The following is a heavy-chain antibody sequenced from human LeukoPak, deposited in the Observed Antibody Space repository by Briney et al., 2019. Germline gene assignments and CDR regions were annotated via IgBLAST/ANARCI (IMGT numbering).Heavy chain of an antibody. V-gene: IGHV3-30*03. CDR1: GFTFSSYG. Sequence: GRSLRLSCAASGFTFSSYGMHWVRQAPGKGLEWVAVISYDGSNKYYADSVKGRFTISRDNSKNTLYLQMNSLRAEDTAVYYCARDQIRYSNSPEALDLWGQGTLVSVSS. CDR2: ISYDGSNK. D-gene: IGHD5-18*01. CDR3: ARDQIRYSNSPEALDL. J-gene: IGHJ3*01.